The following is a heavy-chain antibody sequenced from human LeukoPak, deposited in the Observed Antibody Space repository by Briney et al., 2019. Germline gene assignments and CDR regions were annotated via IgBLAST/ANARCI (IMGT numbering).Heavy chain of an antibody. D-gene: IGHD3-3*01. CDR3: ARAGYYDFWSGSRGWHFDY. V-gene: IGHV3-48*01. CDR2: ISSSTISSTSSII. CDR1: GFTFSSYS. J-gene: IGHJ4*02. Sequence: GGSLRLSCTASGFTFSSYSMSWVRQAPGKGLEWVSHISSSTISSTSSIIYYVDSVKGRFTISRDNAKNSLYLQMNSLRAEDTAIYYCARAGYYDFWSGSRGWHFDYWGRGTLVTVSS.